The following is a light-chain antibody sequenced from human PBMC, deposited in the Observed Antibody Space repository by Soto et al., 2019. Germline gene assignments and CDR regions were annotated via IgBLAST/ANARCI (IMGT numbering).Light chain of an antibody. CDR3: SSYTSSSTLYV. CDR1: SSDVGGYNY. CDR2: EVS. J-gene: IGLJ1*01. V-gene: IGLV2-14*01. Sequence: QSVRTQPASVSGSPGQSITISCTGTSSDVGGYNYVSWYQQHPGKAPKLMIYEVSNWPSGVSNRFSGSKSGNTASLTISGLQTEDEADYYCSSYTSSSTLYVFGTGTKVTVL.